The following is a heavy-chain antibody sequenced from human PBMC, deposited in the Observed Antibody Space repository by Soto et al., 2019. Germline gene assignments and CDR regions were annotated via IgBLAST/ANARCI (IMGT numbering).Heavy chain of an antibody. CDR3: ARNGNESYGYLYYYMDV. Sequence: QVQLVQSGAEVKKPGASVKVSCKASGYTFTSYAMHWVRQAPGQRLEWMGWINAGNGNTKYSQKFQGRVTITRDTSASTAEMKRRRLRAKAMALYYCARNGNESYGYLYYYMDVWGKGTTVTVSS. V-gene: IGHV1-3*01. CDR2: INAGNGNT. D-gene: IGHD5-18*01. J-gene: IGHJ6*03. CDR1: GYTFTSYA.